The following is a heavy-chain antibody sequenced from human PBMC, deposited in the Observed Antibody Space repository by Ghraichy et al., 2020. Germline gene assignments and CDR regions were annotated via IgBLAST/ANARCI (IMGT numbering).Heavy chain of an antibody. CDR2: INHSGST. V-gene: IGHV4-34*01. CDR3: ARFERKYQLLNYYYGMDV. D-gene: IGHD2-2*01. CDR1: GGSFSGYY. Sequence: SETLSLTCAVYGGSFSGYYWSWIRQPPGKGLEWIGEINHSGSTNYNPSLKSRVTISVDTSKNQFSLKLSSVTAADTAVYYCARFERKYQLLNYYYGMDVWGQGTTVTVSS. J-gene: IGHJ6*02.